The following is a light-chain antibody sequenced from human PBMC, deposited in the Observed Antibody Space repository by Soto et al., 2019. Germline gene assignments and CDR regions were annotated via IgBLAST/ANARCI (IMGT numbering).Light chain of an antibody. CDR3: QQFVSSPQT. V-gene: IGKV3-20*01. Sequence: EVVLTQSPCTLSLSPGERATLSCRASQSVSSSYLAWYQQKPGQAPRLLIYGASSRATGIPDRFSGSGSGTDFTLTISRLEPEDFAVYYCQQFVSSPQTFGQGTKVDIK. J-gene: IGKJ1*01. CDR1: QSVSSSY. CDR2: GAS.